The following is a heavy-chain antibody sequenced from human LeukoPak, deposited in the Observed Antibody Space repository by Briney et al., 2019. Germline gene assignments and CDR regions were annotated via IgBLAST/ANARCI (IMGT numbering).Heavy chain of an antibody. V-gene: IGHV1-46*02. J-gene: IGHJ4*02. D-gene: IGHD3-22*01. Sequence: ASVKVSCKASGYTFNSSYMLWVRQAPGQGLEWMGIINPSDDSTRYAQKFQGRVTMTKDTSTNTVYMHLSSLSSDDTAVYYCARAYYGSSAYRHAVYFDYWGQGTLVTVSS. CDR1: GYTFNSSY. CDR2: INPSDDST. CDR3: ARAYYGSSAYRHAVYFDY.